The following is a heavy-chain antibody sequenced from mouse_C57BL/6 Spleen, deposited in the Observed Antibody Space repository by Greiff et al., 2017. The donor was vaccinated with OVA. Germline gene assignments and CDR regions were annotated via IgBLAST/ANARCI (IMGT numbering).Heavy chain of an antibody. CDR2: IDPSDSET. D-gene: IGHD2-5*01. CDR1: GYTFTSYW. Sequence: VQLQQPGAELVRPGSSVKLSCKASGYTFTSYWMHWVKQRPIQGLEWIGNIDPSDSETHYNQKFKDKATLTVDKSSSTAYMQLSSLTSEDSAVYYCARHYYSNYGDFEVWGTGTTVTVAS. V-gene: IGHV1-52*01. J-gene: IGHJ1*03. CDR3: ARHYYSNYGDFEV.